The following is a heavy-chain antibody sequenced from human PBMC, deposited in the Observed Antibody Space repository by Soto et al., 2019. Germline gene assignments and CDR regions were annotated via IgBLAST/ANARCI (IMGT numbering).Heavy chain of an antibody. Sequence: SETLSLTCAVSGGSISSGGYSWSWIRQPPGKGLEWIGYIYHSGSTYYNPSLKSRVTISVDRSKNQFSLKLSSVTAADTAVYYCARATARRYFDYWGQGTLVTVSS. CDR2: IYHSGST. V-gene: IGHV4-30-2*01. J-gene: IGHJ4*02. CDR1: GGSISSGGYS. CDR3: ARATARRYFDY.